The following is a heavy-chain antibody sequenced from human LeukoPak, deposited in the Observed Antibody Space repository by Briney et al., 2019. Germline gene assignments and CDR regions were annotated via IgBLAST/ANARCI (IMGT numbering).Heavy chain of an antibody. CDR3: AREGGSNKIDAFDI. CDR2: IYTSGST. V-gene: IGHV4-4*07. Sequence: SETLSLTCTVSGGSISSYYWSWIRQPAGKGLEWIGRIYTSGSTNYNPSLKSRVTMSVDTSKNQFPLKLSSVTAADTAVYYCAREGGSNKIDAFDIWGQGTMVTVSS. CDR1: GGSISSYY. J-gene: IGHJ3*02. D-gene: IGHD1-26*01.